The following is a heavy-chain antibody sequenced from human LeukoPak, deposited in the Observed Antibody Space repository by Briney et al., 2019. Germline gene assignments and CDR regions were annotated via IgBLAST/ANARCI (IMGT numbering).Heavy chain of an antibody. CDR3: AKGMGSTSLYYFDY. CDR2: ISWNSGSI. J-gene: IGHJ4*02. D-gene: IGHD2-2*01. V-gene: IGHV3-9*03. CDR1: GFTFDDYA. Sequence: SGGSLRLSCAASGFTFDDYAMHWVRQAPGKGLEWVSGISWNSGSIGYADSVKGRFTISRDNAKNSLYLQMSSLRAEDMAFYYCAKGMGSTSLYYFDYWGQGTLVTVSS.